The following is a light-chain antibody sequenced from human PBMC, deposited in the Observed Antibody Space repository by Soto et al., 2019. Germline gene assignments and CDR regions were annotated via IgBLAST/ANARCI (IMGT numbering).Light chain of an antibody. CDR2: EVS. CDR1: SSDVGGYKY. Sequence: QSVLTHPASVSGSPGQSITISCTGTSSDVGGYKYVSWYQHHADKAPKLMIYEVSNRPSGVSNRFSGSKSGNTASLTIYGLQAEDEADYYCSSFSSSTTLYVFGTGTKVTVL. V-gene: IGLV2-14*01. CDR3: SSFSSSTTLYV. J-gene: IGLJ1*01.